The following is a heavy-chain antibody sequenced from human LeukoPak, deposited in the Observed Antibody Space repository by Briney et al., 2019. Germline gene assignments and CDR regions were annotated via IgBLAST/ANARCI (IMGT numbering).Heavy chain of an antibody. CDR2: IYPGDSDT. CDR1: GYSFTSYW. D-gene: IGHD3-10*01. V-gene: IGHV5-51*01. Sequence: GESLKISCKGSGYSFTSYWIGWVRQMPGKGLEWMGIIYPGDSDTRYSPSFQGQVTISADKSISTAYLQWSSLKASDTAMYYCASSERGFGELSTIDYWGQGTLVTVSS. J-gene: IGHJ4*02. CDR3: ASSERGFGELSTIDY.